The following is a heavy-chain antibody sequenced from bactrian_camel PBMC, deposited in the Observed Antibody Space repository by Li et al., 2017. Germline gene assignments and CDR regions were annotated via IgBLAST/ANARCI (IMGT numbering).Heavy chain of an antibody. CDR3: AARESRVDWSARRVCVAKYAY. CDR1: GYTYSNYC. J-gene: IGHJ4*01. Sequence: QVQLVESGGGSVQAGGSLRLSCTASGYTYSNYCMGWFRQAPGKEREVVATIDRDGTATSADSVKGRFTISKDDAKNTLYLQMDGLKPEDTAMYYCAARESRVDWSARRVCVAKYAYWGQGTQVTVS. CDR2: IDRDGTA. D-gene: IGHD1*01. V-gene: IGHV3S53*01.